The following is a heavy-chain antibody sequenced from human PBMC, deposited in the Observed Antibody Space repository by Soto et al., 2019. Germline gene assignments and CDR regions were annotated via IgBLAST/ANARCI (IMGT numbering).Heavy chain of an antibody. J-gene: IGHJ1*01. CDR3: ARSGSSGYLEYFQH. CDR2: INPNSGGT. CDR1: GYTFTGYY. D-gene: IGHD3-22*01. Sequence: ASVKVSCKASGYTFTGYYMHWVRQAPGQGLEWMGWINPNSGGTNYAQKFQGWVTMTRDTSISTAYMELSRLRSDDTAVYYCARSGSSGYLEYFQHWGQGTLVTVSS. V-gene: IGHV1-2*04.